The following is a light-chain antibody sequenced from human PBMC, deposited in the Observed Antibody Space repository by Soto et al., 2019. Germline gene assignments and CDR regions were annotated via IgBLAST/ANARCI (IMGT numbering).Light chain of an antibody. J-gene: IGKJ1*01. CDR2: DAS. V-gene: IGKV3-20*01. CDR3: QQYGDSRT. CDR1: QSIRNNN. Sequence: EIVLTQSPGTLSVSPGERATLSCRASQSIRNNNLAWYEQKPGQAPRLLIYDASSRATGIPDRFSGSGSATDFTLTISRLEPEDFAVYYCQQYGDSRTFGQGTRVEI.